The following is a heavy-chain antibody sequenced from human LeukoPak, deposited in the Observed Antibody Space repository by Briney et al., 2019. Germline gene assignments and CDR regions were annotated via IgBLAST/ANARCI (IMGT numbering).Heavy chain of an antibody. Sequence: ASVKVSCKASGYTFTDYYTHWVRQAPGQGLEWMAWINPNSGGTNYAQKFQGRVTVTRDTSFSTAYMELSRLRSDDTAVYYCTRGEVLHSLDWWGQGTLVTVSS. J-gene: IGHJ4*02. CDR1: GYTFTDYY. CDR3: TRGEVLHSLDW. CDR2: INPNSGGT. D-gene: IGHD1-26*01. V-gene: IGHV1-2*02.